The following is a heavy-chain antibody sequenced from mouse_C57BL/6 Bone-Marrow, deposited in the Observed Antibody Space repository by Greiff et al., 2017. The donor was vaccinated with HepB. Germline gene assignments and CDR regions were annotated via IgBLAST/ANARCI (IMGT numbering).Heavy chain of an antibody. D-gene: IGHD4-1*01. CDR1: GFTFSDYY. V-gene: IGHV5-12*01. Sequence: EVKLMESGGGLVQPGGSLKLSCAASGFTFSDYYMYWVRQTPEKRLEWVAYISNGGGSTYYPDTVKGRFTISRDNAKNTLYLQMSRLKSEDTAMYYCARRGNWDAMDYWGQGTSVTVSS. CDR2: ISNGGGST. CDR3: ARRGNWDAMDY. J-gene: IGHJ4*01.